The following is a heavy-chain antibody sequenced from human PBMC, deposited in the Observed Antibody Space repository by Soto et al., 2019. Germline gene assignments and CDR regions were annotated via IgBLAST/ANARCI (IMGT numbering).Heavy chain of an antibody. CDR1: GYTFIRYG. V-gene: IGHV1-18*01. CDR2: ISPYNDYT. Sequence: QVQLVQSAGEVKKPGASVKVSCKASGYTFIRYGITWVRQAPGQGLEWMGWISPYNDYTIYAQKLQGRVTMTTDTATRTVSLDLLSLTSADTAVYYCARGAYCDNTWGKLSHYGLDVWGHGTAVTVSS. D-gene: IGHD3-16*01. J-gene: IGHJ6*02. CDR3: ARGAYCDNTWGKLSHYGLDV.